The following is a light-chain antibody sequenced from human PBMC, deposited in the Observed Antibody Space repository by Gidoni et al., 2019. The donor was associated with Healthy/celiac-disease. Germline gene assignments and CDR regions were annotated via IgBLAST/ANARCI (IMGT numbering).Light chain of an antibody. CDR3: SSYAGSDNWV. Sequence: QSALTQPPSASGSPGQSVTISCTGTSSDVGGYNYVSWDQQHPGKAPKLMISAVNERPSGVPERFSGSKSGNRASLTVSGLRAEDEADYYCSSYAGSDNWVFGGGTKLTVL. J-gene: IGLJ3*02. CDR1: SSDVGGYNY. CDR2: AVN. V-gene: IGLV2-8*01.